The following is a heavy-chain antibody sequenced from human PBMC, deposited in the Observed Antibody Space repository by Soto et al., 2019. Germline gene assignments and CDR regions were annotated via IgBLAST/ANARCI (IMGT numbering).Heavy chain of an antibody. CDR1: GFALTSFGEG. CDR3: VQSRCGGDCLTFYASHAYYGLDV. Sequence: QITLKESGPPLVKPTQTLTLTCTFSGFALTSFGEGVGWIRQPPGKALEWLALVYWVDDKRKNPSLSSMLTITRDTSKRQVVLTMTNMEPVDTATYYCVQSRCGGDCLTFYASHAYYGLDVWGQGTTVTVSS. V-gene: IGHV2-5*02. CDR2: VYWVDDK. D-gene: IGHD2-21*02. J-gene: IGHJ6*02.